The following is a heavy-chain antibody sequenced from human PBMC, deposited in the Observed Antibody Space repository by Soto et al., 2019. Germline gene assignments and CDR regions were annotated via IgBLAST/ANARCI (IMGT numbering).Heavy chain of an antibody. CDR3: AGGGAIAARRSRNNDVY. CDR1: GGTFSSYT. V-gene: IGHV1-69*02. Sequence: ASVKVSCKASGGTFSSYTISWVRQAPGQGLEWMGRIIPILGIANYAQKFQGRVTITADKSTSTAYMELSSLRSEDTAVYYCAGGGAIAARRSRNNDVYWGQGTLVTVSS. CDR2: IIPILGIA. J-gene: IGHJ4*02. D-gene: IGHD6-6*01.